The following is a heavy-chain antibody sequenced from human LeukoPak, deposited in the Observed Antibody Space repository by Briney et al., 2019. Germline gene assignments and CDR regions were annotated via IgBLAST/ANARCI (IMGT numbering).Heavy chain of an antibody. V-gene: IGHV4-59*01. CDR1: GGSISSYY. CDR3: ARVPRTRDAFDI. CDR2: IYYSGST. Sequence: SETLSLTCTVSGGSISSYYWSWIRQPPGKGLEWIGYIYYSGSTNYNPSLKSRVTISVDTSKNQFSLKLSSVTAADPAVYYCARVPRTRDAFDIWGQGTMVTVSS. D-gene: IGHD2-15*01. J-gene: IGHJ3*02.